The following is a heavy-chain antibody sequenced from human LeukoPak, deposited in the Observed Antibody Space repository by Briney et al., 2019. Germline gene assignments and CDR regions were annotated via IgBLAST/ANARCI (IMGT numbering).Heavy chain of an antibody. CDR3: AKVGGYSYGYDWFDP. Sequence: GGSLRLSCAASGFTSSSYAMSWVRQAPGKGLEWVSAISGSGGSTYYADSVKGRFTISRDNSKNTLYLQMNSLRAEDTAVYYCAKVGGYSYGYDWFDPWGQGTLVTVSS. CDR2: ISGSGGST. CDR1: GFTSSSYA. J-gene: IGHJ5*02. D-gene: IGHD5-18*01. V-gene: IGHV3-23*01.